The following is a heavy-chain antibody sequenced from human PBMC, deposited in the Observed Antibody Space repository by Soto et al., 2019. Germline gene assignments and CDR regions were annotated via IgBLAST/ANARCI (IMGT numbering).Heavy chain of an antibody. J-gene: IGHJ5*02. CDR1: GGSVSSGSYY. V-gene: IGHV4-61*01. CDR3: ARVCLVLYNWFDP. CDR2: IYYSGST. Sequence: PSETLSLTCTVSGGSVSSGSYYWSWIRQPPGKGLEWIGYIYYSGSTNYNPSLKSRVTISVDTSKNQFSLKLSSVTAADTAVYYCARVCLVLYNWFDPWGQGTLVTVSS. D-gene: IGHD6-19*01.